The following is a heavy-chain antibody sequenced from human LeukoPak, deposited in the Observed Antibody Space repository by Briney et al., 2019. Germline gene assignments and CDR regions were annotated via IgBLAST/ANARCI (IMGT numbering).Heavy chain of an antibody. J-gene: IGHJ3*02. Sequence: GGSLRLSCAASGFTFNIYWMTWVRQAPGKGLEWVANIKQDGSDKYYVDSVKGRFTISRDNAKNSLYLQMNSLRAEDTAVHYCARDSIPGYDSSGYMVAFDIWGQGTMVTVSS. CDR1: GFTFNIYW. CDR2: IKQDGSDK. V-gene: IGHV3-7*05. D-gene: IGHD3-22*01. CDR3: ARDSIPGYDSSGYMVAFDI.